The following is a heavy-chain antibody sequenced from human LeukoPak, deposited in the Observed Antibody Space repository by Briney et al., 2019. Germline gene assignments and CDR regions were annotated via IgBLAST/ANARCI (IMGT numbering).Heavy chain of an antibody. CDR1: GFTVSNNY. V-gene: IGHV3-53*01. CDR3: ARSPYDSAFR. Sequence: GGSLRLSCEASGFTVSNNYMSWARQAAGKGLEWVSVIYSGGSTDYADSVKGRFTISRDNSKNTVYLQMNSLRAEDTAVYYCARSPYDSAFRWGQGTLVTVSS. D-gene: IGHD3-22*01. CDR2: IYSGGST. J-gene: IGHJ4*02.